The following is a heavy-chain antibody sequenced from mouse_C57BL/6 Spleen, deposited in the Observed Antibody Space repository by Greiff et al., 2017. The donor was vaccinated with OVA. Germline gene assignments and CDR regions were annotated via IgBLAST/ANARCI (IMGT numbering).Heavy chain of an antibody. CDR2: ISDGGSYT. V-gene: IGHV5-4*01. Sequence: EVQLQESGGGLVKPGGSLKLSCAASGFTFSSYAMSWVRQTPEKRLEWVATISDGGSYTYYPDNVKGRFTISRDNAKNNLYLQMSHLKSEDTAMYYCAREGGTTVPYWYFDVWGTGTTVTVSS. CDR3: AREGGTTVPYWYFDV. J-gene: IGHJ1*03. CDR1: GFTFSSYA. D-gene: IGHD1-1*01.